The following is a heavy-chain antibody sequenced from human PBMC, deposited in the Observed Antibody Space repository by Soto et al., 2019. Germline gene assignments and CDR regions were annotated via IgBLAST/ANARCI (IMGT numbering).Heavy chain of an antibody. J-gene: IGHJ4*02. CDR3: ARSRYGDFLDY. D-gene: IGHD4-17*01. CDR1: RFTFSDYY. Sequence: QVQLVESGGGLVKPGGSLRLSCAASRFTFSDYYMSWIRQAPGKGLESVSYISGSSTYTYYADSVRGRFTISRDNAKNSLYLQMNSLRAEDMAIYYCARSRYGDFLDYWGQGTLVTVSS. CDR2: ISGSSTYT. V-gene: IGHV3-11*06.